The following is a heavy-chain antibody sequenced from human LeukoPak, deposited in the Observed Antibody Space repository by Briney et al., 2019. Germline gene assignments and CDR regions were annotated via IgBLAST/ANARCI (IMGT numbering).Heavy chain of an antibody. CDR3: ATRRDY. CDR1: GFTFSSYA. CDR2: ISYDGSNK. J-gene: IGHJ4*02. Sequence: GGSLRLSCAASGFTFSSYAMHWVRQAPGKGLEWVAVISYDGSNKYCADSVKGRFTISRDNSKNTPYLQMNSLRAEDTAVYYCATRRDYWGQGTLVTVSS. V-gene: IGHV3-30*01.